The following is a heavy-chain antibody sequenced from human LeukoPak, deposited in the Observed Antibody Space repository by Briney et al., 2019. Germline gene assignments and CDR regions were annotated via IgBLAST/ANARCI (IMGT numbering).Heavy chain of an antibody. V-gene: IGHV1-2*06. CDR1: GYTFTGYY. J-gene: IGHJ6*02. D-gene: IGHD3-10*01. CDR2: INPNSGGT. CDR3: ARGRGYYGSGSSAYYYGMDV. Sequence: ASVKVSCKASGYTFTGYYMHWVRQAPGQGLEWMGRINPNSGGTNYAQKFQGRVTMTRDTSISTAYMELSRLRSDDTAVYYCARGRGYYGSGSSAYYYGMDVWGQGTTVTVSS.